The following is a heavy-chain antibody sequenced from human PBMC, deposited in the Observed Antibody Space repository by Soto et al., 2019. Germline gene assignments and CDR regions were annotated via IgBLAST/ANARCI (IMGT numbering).Heavy chain of an antibody. J-gene: IGHJ4*02. Sequence: PWESLTISCTFSGYSFTRYWIGWVRQMPGKGLEWMGIIYPGDSDTRYSPSFQGQVTISADKSISTAYLQWSSLKASDTAMYYCARQGGWYYFDYWGQGTLVTVSS. D-gene: IGHD6-19*01. CDR3: ARQGGWYYFDY. CDR1: GYSFTRYW. CDR2: IYPGDSDT. V-gene: IGHV5-51*01.